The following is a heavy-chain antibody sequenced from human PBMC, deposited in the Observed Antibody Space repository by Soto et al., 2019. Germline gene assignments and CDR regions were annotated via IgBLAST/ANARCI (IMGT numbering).Heavy chain of an antibody. D-gene: IGHD2-2*01. J-gene: IGHJ6*02. V-gene: IGHV3-30-3*01. CDR2: ISYDGSNK. CDR1: GFTFSSYA. Sequence: PGGSLRLSCAASGFTFSSYAMHWVRQAPGKGLEWVAVISYDGSNKYYADSVKGRFTISRDNSKNTLYLQMNSLRAEDTAVYYCARDLSPNSRTSYYYYGMDVWGQGTTVTVSS. CDR3: ARDLSPNSRTSYYYYGMDV.